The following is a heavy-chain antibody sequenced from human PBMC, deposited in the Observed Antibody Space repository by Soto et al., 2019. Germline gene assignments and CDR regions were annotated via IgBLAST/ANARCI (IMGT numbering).Heavy chain of an antibody. CDR3: ARDLKYSSSSNYYYGMDV. J-gene: IGHJ6*02. Sequence: GGSLRLSCAASGFTFSSYAMHWVRQAPGKGLEWVAVISYDGSNKYYADSVKGRFTISRDNSKNTLYLQMNSLRAEDTAVYYCARDLKYSSSSNYYYGMDVWGQGXTVTVSS. CDR2: ISYDGSNK. V-gene: IGHV3-30-3*01. D-gene: IGHD6-6*01. CDR1: GFTFSSYA.